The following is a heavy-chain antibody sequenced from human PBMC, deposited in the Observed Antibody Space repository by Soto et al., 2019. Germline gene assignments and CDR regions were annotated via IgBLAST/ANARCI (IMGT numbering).Heavy chain of an antibody. CDR2: ISYDGSNK. D-gene: IGHD3-10*01. V-gene: IGHV3-30*18. J-gene: IGHJ6*02. CDR3: AKEYYYGSGSYYKVGYYYYYGMDV. Sequence: QVQLVESGGGVVQPGRSLRLSCAASGFTFSSYGMHWVRQAPGKGLEWVAVISYDGSNKYYADSVKGRFTISRDNSKNTLYLQMNSLRAEDTAVYYCAKEYYYGSGSYYKVGYYYYYGMDVWGQGTTVTVSS. CDR1: GFTFSSYG.